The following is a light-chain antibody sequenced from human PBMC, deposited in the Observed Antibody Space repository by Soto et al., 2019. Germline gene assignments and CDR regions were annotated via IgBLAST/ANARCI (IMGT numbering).Light chain of an antibody. V-gene: IGKV3-15*01. J-gene: IGKJ1*01. CDR2: GAS. CDR3: QQYNNWWT. Sequence: EIVMTQSPATLSVSPGERATLSCRASQSVSNNLAWYQKKPCQAPRLLIYGASTRATGIPARFSGCGSGTEFILTIRRLQSEDFAVYYCQQYNNWWTVGQGNRVEIK. CDR1: QSVSNN.